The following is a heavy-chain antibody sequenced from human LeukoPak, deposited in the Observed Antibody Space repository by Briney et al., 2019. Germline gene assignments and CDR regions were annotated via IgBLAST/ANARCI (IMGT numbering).Heavy chain of an antibody. D-gene: IGHD5-24*01. V-gene: IGHV4-39*01. Sequence: PSETLSLTCIVSGGSISSSSYYWGWIRQPPGKGLEWVGSIYYSGSTYYNPSLKSRVTISVDTSKNQFSLKLSSVTAADTAVYYCARLDFGDGYNYDFDYWGQGTLVTVSS. CDR3: ARLDFGDGYNYDFDY. J-gene: IGHJ4*02. CDR2: IYYSGST. CDR1: GGSISSSSYY.